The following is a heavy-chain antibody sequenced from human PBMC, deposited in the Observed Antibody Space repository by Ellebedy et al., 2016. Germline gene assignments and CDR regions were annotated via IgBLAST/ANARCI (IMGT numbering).Heavy chain of an antibody. CDR1: GFTLSRSW. CDR3: ARDFDWTDAL. CDR2: IKGDGSRA. Sequence: HTGGSLRLSCAASGFTLSRSWIHWVRQAPGKGLVWVLRIKGDGSRATYADFVKGRFTVSRDGAESSVYLQVHSLTVEDTAVYYCARDFDWTDALWGQGALVTVSS. J-gene: IGHJ4*02. D-gene: IGHD1-1*01. V-gene: IGHV3-74*03.